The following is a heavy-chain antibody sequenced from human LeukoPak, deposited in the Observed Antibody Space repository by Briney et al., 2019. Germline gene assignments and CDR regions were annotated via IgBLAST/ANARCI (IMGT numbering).Heavy chain of an antibody. CDR2: IYYSGST. CDR1: GGSISSGDYY. D-gene: IGHD1-26*01. CDR3: ARDRPDQYVSGTPAAYFDY. V-gene: IGHV4-30-4*01. Sequence: SETLSLTCTVSGGSISSGDYYWSWIRQPPGKALEWIGYIYYSGSTYYNPSLKSRVTISADTSKNQFSLRLNSVTAADTAVYYCARDRPDQYVSGTPAAYFDYWGQGTLVTVSS. J-gene: IGHJ4*02.